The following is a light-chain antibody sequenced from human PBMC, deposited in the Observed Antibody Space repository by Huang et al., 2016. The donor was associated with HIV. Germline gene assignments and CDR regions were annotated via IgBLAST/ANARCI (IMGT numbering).Light chain of an antibody. CDR1: KSVSSN. V-gene: IGKV3D-15*01. J-gene: IGKJ2*01. CDR3: QQYNNWPPVT. CDR2: GAS. Sequence: EVVMTQSPATLSVSPGERATLSCRASKSVSSNLAWYQQKPGQAPRLLIYGASTRATGIPAMCSGSGAGTEFTLTISSLQSEDFAVYYCQQYNNWPPVTFGQGTKLEIK.